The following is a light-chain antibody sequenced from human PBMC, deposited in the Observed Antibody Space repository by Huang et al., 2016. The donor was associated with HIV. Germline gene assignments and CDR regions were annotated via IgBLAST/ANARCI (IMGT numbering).Light chain of an antibody. J-gene: IGKJ5*01. Sequence: IQLTQSPTSLSASVGDRVTIACRARQAIGKYLNWFQLKPGRAPKLLISDVSSLHTGIPSRFIGAGSGTEFTLTSRGLQFDDFATYFCQQSYSALITFGQGTRLEIK. CDR3: QQSYSALIT. CDR1: QAIGKY. CDR2: DVS. V-gene: IGKV1-39*01.